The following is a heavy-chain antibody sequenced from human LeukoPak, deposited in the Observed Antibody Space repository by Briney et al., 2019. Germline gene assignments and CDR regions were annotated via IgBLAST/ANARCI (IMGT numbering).Heavy chain of an antibody. Sequence: ASVKVSCKASGYTFTSYGISWVRQPPGQGLEWMGWISAYNGNTNYAQKLQGRVTMTTDTSTSTAYMALRSLRSADTAVYYCAREEGGEYYDSSGYYSDYWGQGTLVTVSS. CDR1: GYTFTSYG. J-gene: IGHJ4*02. CDR2: ISAYNGNT. V-gene: IGHV1-18*01. CDR3: AREEGGEYYDSSGYYSDY. D-gene: IGHD3-22*01.